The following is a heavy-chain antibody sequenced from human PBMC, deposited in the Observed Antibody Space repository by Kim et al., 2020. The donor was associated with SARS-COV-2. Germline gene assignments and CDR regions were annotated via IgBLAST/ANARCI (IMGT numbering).Heavy chain of an antibody. CDR2: IYYSGST. CDR1: GGSISSYY. J-gene: IGHJ4*02. D-gene: IGHD6-13*01. Sequence: SETLSLTCTVSGGSISSYYWSWIRQPPGKGLEWIGYIYYSGSTNYNPSLKSRVTISVDTSKNQFSLKLSSVTAADTAVYYCASSPPPLYSSSWYKAVQRNGYYFDYWGQGTLVTVSS. CDR3: ASSPPPLYSSSWYKAVQRNGYYFDY. V-gene: IGHV4-59*01.